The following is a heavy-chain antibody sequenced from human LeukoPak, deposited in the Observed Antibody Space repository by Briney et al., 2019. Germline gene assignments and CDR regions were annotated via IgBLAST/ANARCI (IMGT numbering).Heavy chain of an antibody. D-gene: IGHD3-10*01. V-gene: IGHV4-39*01. CDR2: IYYSGST. Sequence: PSETLSLTCTVSGGSISSSSYYWGWIRQPPGKGLEWIGSIYYSGSTYYNPSLKSRVTISVDTSKNQFSLKLSSVTAADTAVYYCARRHYYYGSGSYYKPASSFDYWGQGTLVTVSS. J-gene: IGHJ4*02. CDR3: ARRHYYYGSGSYYKPASSFDY. CDR1: GGSISSSSYY.